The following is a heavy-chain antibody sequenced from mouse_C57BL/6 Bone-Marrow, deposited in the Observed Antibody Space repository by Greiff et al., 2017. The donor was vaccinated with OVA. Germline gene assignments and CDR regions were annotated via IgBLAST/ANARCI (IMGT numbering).Heavy chain of an antibody. Sequence: QVQLQQPGAELVRPGSSVKLSCKASGYTFTSYWMDWVKQRPGQGLEWIGNIYPSDSETHYNQKFKDKATLTVDKSSSKAYMQLSSLTSEDSAVYYCARSDYSNYYFDYWGQGTTLTVSS. CDR1: GYTFTSYW. CDR3: ARSDYSNYYFDY. CDR2: IYPSDSET. D-gene: IGHD2-5*01. J-gene: IGHJ2*01. V-gene: IGHV1-61*01.